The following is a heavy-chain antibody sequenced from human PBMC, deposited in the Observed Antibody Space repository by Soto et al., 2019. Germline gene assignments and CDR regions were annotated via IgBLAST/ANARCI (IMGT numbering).Heavy chain of an antibody. CDR1: GGSISSGGYS. CDR2: IYHSGST. J-gene: IGHJ6*02. D-gene: IGHD3-10*01. V-gene: IGHV4-30-2*01. Sequence: PSETLSLTCAVSGGSISSGGYSWSWIRPPPGKGLEWIGYIYHSGSTYYNPSLKSRVTISVDRSKNQFSLKLSSVTAADTAVYYCAGNRDYYGMDVWGQGTTVTVSS. CDR3: AGNRDYYGMDV.